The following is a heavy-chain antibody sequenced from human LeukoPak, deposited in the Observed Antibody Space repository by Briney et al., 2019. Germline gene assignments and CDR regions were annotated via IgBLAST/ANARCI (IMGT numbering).Heavy chain of an antibody. Sequence: SETLSLTCTVSGGSISSSSYYWGWIRQPPGKGLEWIGSIYYSGSTYYNPSLKSRVTISVDTSKNQFSLKLSSVTAADTAVYYCATQDRYYYDSSGYGAFDIWGQGTMATVSS. V-gene: IGHV4-39*01. CDR1: GGSISSSSYY. D-gene: IGHD3-22*01. CDR2: IYYSGST. CDR3: ATQDRYYYDSSGYGAFDI. J-gene: IGHJ3*02.